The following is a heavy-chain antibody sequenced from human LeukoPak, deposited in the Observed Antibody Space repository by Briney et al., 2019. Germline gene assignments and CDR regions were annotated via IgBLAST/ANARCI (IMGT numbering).Heavy chain of an antibody. CDR2: ISGSGGST. CDR1: GFTFSSYA. D-gene: IGHD2-21*02. V-gene: IGHV3-23*01. J-gene: IGHJ6*02. Sequence: GGSLRLSCAASGFTFSSYAMSWVRQAPGKGLEWVSAISGSGGSTYYADSVKGRFTISRDNSKNTLYLQMNSLRAEDTAVYYCATDDFHYYYGMDVWGQGTTVTVSS. CDR3: ATDDFHYYYGMDV.